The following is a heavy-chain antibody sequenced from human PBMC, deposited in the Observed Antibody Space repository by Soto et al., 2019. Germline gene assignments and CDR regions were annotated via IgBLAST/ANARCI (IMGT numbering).Heavy chain of an antibody. Sequence: GASVKVSCKASGGTFSSYTISWVRQAPGQGLEWMGRIIPILGIANYAQKFQGRVTITADKSTSTAYMELSSLRSEDTAVYYCARERDKRVPIMDVWGQGTKVTVSS. V-gene: IGHV1-69*04. CDR1: GGTFSSYT. J-gene: IGHJ6*02. CDR3: ARERDKRVPIMDV. D-gene: IGHD3-10*01. CDR2: IIPILGIA.